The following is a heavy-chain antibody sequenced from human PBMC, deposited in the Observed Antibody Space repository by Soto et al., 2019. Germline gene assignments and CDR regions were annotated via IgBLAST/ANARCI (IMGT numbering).Heavy chain of an antibody. J-gene: IGHJ4*02. D-gene: IGHD1-20*01. CDR1: GFAFTDYY. CDR3: ARGTPVTGTENTDYFDH. CDR2: ISVGGRTI. V-gene: IGHV3-11*01. Sequence: QVQLVESGGGLVKPGESLRLSCVASGFAFTDYYMTWIRQAPGKGLEWVSYISVGGRTIYYAESVRGRFTVSRDNAKISVFLQRNSLRAEDTAVYYCARGTPVTGTENTDYFDHWGQGTLVTVSS.